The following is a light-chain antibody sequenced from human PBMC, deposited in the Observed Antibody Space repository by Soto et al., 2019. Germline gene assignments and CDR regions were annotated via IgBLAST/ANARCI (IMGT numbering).Light chain of an antibody. V-gene: IGKV4-1*01. J-gene: IGKJ1*01. CDR1: QSVFYSSNNKNY. Sequence: DIVMTQSPDSLAVSLGERATINCKSSQSVFYSSNNKNYLAWYQQKPGQPPKLLFYWASTRESGVHDRFSGSGSGTDFTLTISSLQAEDVAVYYCQHYYSTPRTFGQGTKVEL. CDR2: WAS. CDR3: QHYYSTPRT.